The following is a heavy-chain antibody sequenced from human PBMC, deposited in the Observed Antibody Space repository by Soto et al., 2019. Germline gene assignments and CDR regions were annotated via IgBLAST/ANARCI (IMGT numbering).Heavy chain of an antibody. J-gene: IGHJ3*02. D-gene: IGHD6-19*01. CDR1: GFTFSSYA. Sequence: EVQLLESGGGLVQPGGSLRLSCAASGFTFSSYAMSWVRQAPGKGLEWVSAISGSGGSTYYADSVKGRFTISRDNSKNTLYLQMNGLRAEDTAVYYCAKAVAGPLRALDALDIWGQGTMVTVSS. CDR2: ISGSGGST. CDR3: AKAVAGPLRALDALDI. V-gene: IGHV3-23*01.